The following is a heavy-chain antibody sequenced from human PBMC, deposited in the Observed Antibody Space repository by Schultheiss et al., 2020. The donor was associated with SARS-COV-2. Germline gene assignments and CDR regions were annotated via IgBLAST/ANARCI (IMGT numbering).Heavy chain of an antibody. J-gene: IGHJ4*02. CDR2: IYYSENI. V-gene: IGHV4-59*12. CDR1: GGSISSYY. D-gene: IGHD6-19*01. Sequence: SETLSLTCTVSGGSISSYYWSWIRQPPGKGLEWIGYIYYSENINYNPSLKSRVTISVDTSKNQFSLKLNSVSAADTAVYYCATAPYISGWTAEFDYWGQGTLVTVSS. CDR3: ATAPYISGWTAEFDY.